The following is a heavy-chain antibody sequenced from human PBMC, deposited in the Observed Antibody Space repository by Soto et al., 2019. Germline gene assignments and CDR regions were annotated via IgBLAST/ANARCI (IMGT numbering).Heavy chain of an antibody. CDR1: GYTFTDYY. CDR3: ARPRDYGGNRDGMDV. D-gene: IGHD4-17*01. Sequence: ASVKVSCKASGYTFTDYYMHWVRQAPGHVLEWMGWINPNSGGTNYAQKFLGRVTMTTNTSISTAYMELSRLRSDDTAVYYCARPRDYGGNRDGMDVWGQGTTVTLSS. V-gene: IGHV1-2*02. CDR2: INPNSGGT. J-gene: IGHJ6*02.